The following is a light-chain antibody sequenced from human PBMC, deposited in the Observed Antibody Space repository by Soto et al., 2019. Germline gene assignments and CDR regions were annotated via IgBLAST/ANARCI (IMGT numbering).Light chain of an antibody. CDR3: QQRKNWQVT. Sequence: TVLTHSPGTLSLSPGERATLSCRASQNVSSNLLVWYQQRPGQAPRLLIYDASNRATGIPARFSGSGSGTDFTLTISSLEPEDFAVYYCQQRKNWQVTFGQGTRLEIK. J-gene: IGKJ5*01. CDR1: QNVSSN. CDR2: DAS. V-gene: IGKV3D-11*02.